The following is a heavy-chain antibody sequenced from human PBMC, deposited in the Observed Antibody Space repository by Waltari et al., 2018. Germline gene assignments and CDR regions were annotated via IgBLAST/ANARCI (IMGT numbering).Heavy chain of an antibody. CDR2: IYSGSST. CDR1: GFTVSSNY. Sequence: EVQLVETGGGLLQSGGSLRLYCAASGFTVSSNYMSWARRAPGKGLEWVSVIYSGSSTYYADSVKGRFTISRDNSKNTLYLQMNSLRAEDTAVYYCARLTYYYDIPDYWGQGTLVTVSS. V-gene: IGHV3-53*02. D-gene: IGHD3-22*01. J-gene: IGHJ4*02. CDR3: ARLTYYYDIPDY.